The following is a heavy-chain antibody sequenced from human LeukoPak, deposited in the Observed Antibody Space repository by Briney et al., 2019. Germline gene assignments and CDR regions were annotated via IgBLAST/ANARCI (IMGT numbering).Heavy chain of an antibody. CDR3: ARRKKYSYGFRWYWFDP. CDR1: GGSISSSSYY. CDR2: IYYSGST. D-gene: IGHD5-18*01. V-gene: IGHV4-39*07. Sequence: SETLSLTCTVSGGSISSSSYYWGWIRQPPGKGLEWIGSIYYSGSTYYNPSLKSRVTISVDTSKNQFSLKLSSVTAADTAVYYCARRKKYSYGFRWYWFDPWGQGTLVTVSS. J-gene: IGHJ5*02.